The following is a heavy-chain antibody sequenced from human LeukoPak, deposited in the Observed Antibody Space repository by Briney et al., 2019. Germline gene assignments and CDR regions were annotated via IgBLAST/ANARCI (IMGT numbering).Heavy chain of an antibody. CDR1: GYTFTNYG. CDR2: ISPYNGNT. CDR3: TRTVLGCAKGVCYDY. D-gene: IGHD2-8*01. V-gene: IGHV1-18*01. J-gene: IGHJ4*02. Sequence: GASVKVSCKATGYTFTNYGISWVRQAPGQGLEWLGWISPYNGNTNSAQKLQGRVTVTTDTSTSTAYMELRSLRSDDTAVYYCTRTVLGCAKGVCYDYWGQGTLVTVSS.